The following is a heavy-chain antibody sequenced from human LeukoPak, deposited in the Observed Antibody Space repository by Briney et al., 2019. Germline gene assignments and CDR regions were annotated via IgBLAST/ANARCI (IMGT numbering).Heavy chain of an antibody. CDR1: GFTFSSYA. V-gene: IGHV3-23*01. J-gene: IGHJ3*02. D-gene: IGHD3-3*01. Sequence: GGSLRLSCAASGFTFSSYAMSWVRQAPGKGLDWVSAISDSGGSTYYADSVKGRFTISRDNSKNTLYPQMNSLRAEDTAVYYCAKDHLLRFLEWLQPNDAFDIWGQGTMVTVSS. CDR2: ISDSGGST. CDR3: AKDHLLRFLEWLQPNDAFDI.